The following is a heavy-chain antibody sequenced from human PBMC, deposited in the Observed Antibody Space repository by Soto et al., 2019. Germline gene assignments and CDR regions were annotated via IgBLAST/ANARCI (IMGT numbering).Heavy chain of an antibody. CDR1: GFTFSNYA. Sequence: EVQLLESGGGFVQPGGSLSLSCAASGFTFSNYAMTWVRQAPGKGLEWVSAITSTGSSTYYADSVKGRFTISRDNSKNTLFLQINSLRAVDTAVYYCAKGAEGYVVSSLDFWGQGTLVSVSS. V-gene: IGHV3-23*01. D-gene: IGHD5-12*01. J-gene: IGHJ4*02. CDR3: AKGAEGYVVSSLDF. CDR2: ITSTGSST.